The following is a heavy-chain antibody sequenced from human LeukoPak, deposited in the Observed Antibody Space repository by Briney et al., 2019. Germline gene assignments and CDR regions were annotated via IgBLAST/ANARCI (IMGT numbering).Heavy chain of an antibody. CDR3: ARAFQSLGGLSLPDY. D-gene: IGHD3-16*02. J-gene: IGHJ4*02. V-gene: IGHV7-4-1*02. CDR1: GYSFTNYA. CDR2: IHPSTGNP. Sequence: ASVKVSCKVSGYSFTNYAMNWVRQAPGQGLEWMGWIHPSTGNPTYAQGFTGRFVFSLDTSVSTTYLQISSLKAEDTAVYFCARAFQSLGGLSLPDYWGQGTLLTVSS.